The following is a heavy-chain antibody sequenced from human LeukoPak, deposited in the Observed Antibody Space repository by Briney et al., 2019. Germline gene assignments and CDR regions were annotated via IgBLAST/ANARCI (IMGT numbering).Heavy chain of an antibody. CDR1: GGSISSGGYS. V-gene: IGHV4-30-2*01. Sequence: SETLSLTCAVSGGSISSGGYSWSWIRQPPGKGLEWIGYIYHSGSTYYNPSLKSRVTILVDRSKNQFSLKLSSVTAADTAVNYCARGKSGDSSGYSGIWFDPWGQGTLVTVSS. J-gene: IGHJ5*02. D-gene: IGHD3-22*01. CDR2: IYHSGST. CDR3: ARGKSGDSSGYSGIWFDP.